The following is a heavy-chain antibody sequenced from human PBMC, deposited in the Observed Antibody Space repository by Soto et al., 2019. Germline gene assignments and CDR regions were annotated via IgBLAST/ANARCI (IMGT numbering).Heavy chain of an antibody. Sequence: SETLSLTCTVSGDSIGRHDYYWTLILQPPGKGLEWIACVDNRGNAHYNPSLKSRVTISVDTSKNQFSLKLTSVTAADTAVFYCARVGEVVSVPPRVDYYQYAMDVWAQGTTVTVSS. CDR3: ARVGEVVSVPPRVDYYQYAMDV. CDR1: GDSIGRHDYY. D-gene: IGHD3-16*01. CDR2: VDNRGNA. V-gene: IGHV4-30-4*01. J-gene: IGHJ6*02.